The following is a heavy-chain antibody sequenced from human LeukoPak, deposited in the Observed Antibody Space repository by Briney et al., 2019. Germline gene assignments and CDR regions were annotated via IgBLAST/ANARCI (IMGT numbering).Heavy chain of an antibody. CDR3: AKGIYSSGWSYFDY. CDR1: GFTFSSYW. V-gene: IGHV3-7*03. J-gene: IGHJ4*01. D-gene: IGHD6-19*01. Sequence: GGSLRLSCAVSGFTFSSYWMSWVRQAPGKGLEWVANIKQDGSEKYYVDSVKGRFTISRDNSKNTLYLQMNSLRAEDTAVYYCAKGIYSSGWSYFDYWGHGTLVTVSS. CDR2: IKQDGSEK.